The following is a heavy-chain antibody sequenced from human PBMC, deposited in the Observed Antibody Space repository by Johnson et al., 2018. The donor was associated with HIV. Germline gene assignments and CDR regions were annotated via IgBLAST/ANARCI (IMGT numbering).Heavy chain of an antibody. CDR3: AREWDPRTPDAFDI. V-gene: IGHV3-20*04. J-gene: IGHJ3*02. Sequence: MQLVESGGGVVQPGGSLRLSCAASGFTFDDYAMSWVRQAPGKGLEWVSGINWNGGSTGYADSVKGRFTISRDNSKNTLYLQMNSLRTEDTAVYYCAREWDPRTPDAFDIWGQGTMVTVSS. D-gene: IGHD1-26*01. CDR2: INWNGGST. CDR1: GFTFDDYA.